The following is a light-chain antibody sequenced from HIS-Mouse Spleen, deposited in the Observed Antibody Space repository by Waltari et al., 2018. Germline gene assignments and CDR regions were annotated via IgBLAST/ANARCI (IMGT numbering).Light chain of an antibody. V-gene: IGLV2-11*01. CDR3: CSYAGSYTFEVV. J-gene: IGLJ2*01. Sequence: QSALTQPRSVSGSPGQSVTISCTGTSSYVGGYNYVPCSQQHPGKAPNLMIYDVSKRPSGVPDRFSGSKSGNTASLTISGLQAEDEADYYCCSYAGSYTFEVVFGGGTKLTVL. CDR2: DVS. CDR1: SSYVGGYNY.